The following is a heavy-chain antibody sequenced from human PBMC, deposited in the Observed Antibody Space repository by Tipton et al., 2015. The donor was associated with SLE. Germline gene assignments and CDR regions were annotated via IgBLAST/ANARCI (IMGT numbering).Heavy chain of an antibody. CDR3: ARLLGGGLDAFDF. Sequence: TLSLTCAVSGGSFSGYFWNWIRQPPGKGLGWVGEINPGGRTNYNPAVKSRVTISVDTSKNHFSVKLRSVTAADTAVYYCARLLGGGLDAFDFWGQGTMVTVSS. J-gene: IGHJ3*01. V-gene: IGHV4-34*01. CDR1: GGSFSGYF. D-gene: IGHD3-16*01. CDR2: INPGGRT.